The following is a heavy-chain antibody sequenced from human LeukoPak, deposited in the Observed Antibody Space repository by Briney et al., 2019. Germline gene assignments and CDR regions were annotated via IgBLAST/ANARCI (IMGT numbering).Heavy chain of an antibody. J-gene: IGHJ3*02. V-gene: IGHV4-34*01. CDR2: INHSGST. CDR3: ASSPRAFDI. Sequence: SETLSLTCAVYGGSFSGYYWSWIRQPPGKGLEWIGEINHSGSTNYNPSLKSRVTISVDTCKNQFSLKLSSVTDADTAVYYCASSPRAFDIWGQGTMVTVSS. CDR1: GGSFSGYY.